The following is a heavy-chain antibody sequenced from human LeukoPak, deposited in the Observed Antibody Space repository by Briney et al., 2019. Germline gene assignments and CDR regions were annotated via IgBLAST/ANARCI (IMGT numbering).Heavy chain of an antibody. CDR2: SSSSGSTI. V-gene: IGHV3-11*01. CDR1: GFTLSDYY. D-gene: IGHD3/OR15-3a*01. J-gene: IGHJ4*02. Sequence: PGGSLRLSCAASGFTLSDYYMSWIRQAPGKGLEWVSYSSSSGSTIYCADSVKGRFAISRDNAKNSLYLRMNSLRAEDTAVYYCARRRDFIDYWGQGTLVTVSS. CDR3: ARRRDFIDY.